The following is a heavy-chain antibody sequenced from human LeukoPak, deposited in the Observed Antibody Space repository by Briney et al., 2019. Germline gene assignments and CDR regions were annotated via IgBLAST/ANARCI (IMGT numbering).Heavy chain of an antibody. CDR2: IYYSGST. Sequence: PSETLSLTCTVSGGSISSYYWSWIRQPPGKGLEWIGYIYYSGSTNYNPSLKSRVTISVDTSKNQFSLKLSSVTAADTAVYYCARHVSSDYDYYYYYMDVWGKGTTVTVSS. D-gene: IGHD5-12*01. CDR1: GGSISSYY. CDR3: ARHVSSDYDYYYYYMDV. V-gene: IGHV4-59*08. J-gene: IGHJ6*03.